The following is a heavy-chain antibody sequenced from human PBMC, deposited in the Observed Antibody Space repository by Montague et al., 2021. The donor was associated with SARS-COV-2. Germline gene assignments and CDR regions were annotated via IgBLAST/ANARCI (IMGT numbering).Heavy chain of an antibody. CDR3: ARQSIYDYWTHDHNWFDT. CDR2: IYDSGST. Sequence: SETLSLTCTVSGGSISSSSYYWGWIRQPPGKGLEGIGSIYDSGSTYYNPSRKIRVTISVDTSKNQFSLKLSSVTAADTAVYYCARQSIYDYWTHDHNWFDTWGQGTLVTVSS. V-gene: IGHV4-39*01. D-gene: IGHD3-3*01. J-gene: IGHJ5*02. CDR1: GGSISSSSYY.